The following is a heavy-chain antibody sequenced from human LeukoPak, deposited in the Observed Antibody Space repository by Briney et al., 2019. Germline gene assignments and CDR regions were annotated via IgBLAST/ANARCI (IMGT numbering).Heavy chain of an antibody. V-gene: IGHV3-7*01. CDR1: GFTFSSYW. J-gene: IGHJ4*02. D-gene: IGHD2-2*02. Sequence: GGSLRLSCAASGFTFSSYWMSWVRQAPGKGLEWVANIKQDGSEKYYVDSVKGRFTISRDNAKNSLYLQMNSLRAEDTAVYYCARVQYCSSTSCYTGFDYWGQGTLVTVSS. CDR3: ARVQYCSSTSCYTGFDY. CDR2: IKQDGSEK.